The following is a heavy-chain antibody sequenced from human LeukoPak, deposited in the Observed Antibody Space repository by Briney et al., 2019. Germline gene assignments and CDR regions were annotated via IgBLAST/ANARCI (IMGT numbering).Heavy chain of an antibody. CDR1: GGSISSSSYY. J-gene: IGHJ4*02. D-gene: IGHD3-10*01. Sequence: SETLSLTCTVSGGSISSSSYYWGWIRQPPGKGLEWIGSIYYSGSTYYNPSLKSRVTISVDTSKNQFSLKLSSVTAADTAVYYCARSFGEVFDYWGQGTLVTVSS. V-gene: IGHV4-39*01. CDR3: ARSFGEVFDY. CDR2: IYYSGST.